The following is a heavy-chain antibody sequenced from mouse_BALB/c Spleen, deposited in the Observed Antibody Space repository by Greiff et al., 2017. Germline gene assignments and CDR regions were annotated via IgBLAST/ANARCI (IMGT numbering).Heavy chain of an antibody. CDR2: ISSGSSTI. CDR3: ARSEGLSLAY. V-gene: IGHV5-17*02. Sequence: DVKLVESGGGLVQPGGSRKLSCAASGFTFSSFGMHWVRQAPEKGLEWVAYISSGSSTIYYADTVKGRFTISRDNPKNTLFLQMTSLRSEDTAMYYCARSEGLSLAYWGQGTLVTVSA. J-gene: IGHJ3*01. CDR1: GFTFSSFG.